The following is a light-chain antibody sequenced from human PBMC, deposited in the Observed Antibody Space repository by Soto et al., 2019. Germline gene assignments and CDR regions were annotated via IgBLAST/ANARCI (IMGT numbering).Light chain of an antibody. CDR2: EVS. Sequence: QSALTQPASVSGSPGQSITISCTGTSSDVGSHNLVSWYQQHPGQAPKLMIYEVSKRPLGVSARFSASNSGNTASLTISGLEAEEEADYYGCSYGGSRAVFGGGTQLTVL. J-gene: IGLJ7*01. CDR3: CSYGGSRAV. CDR1: SSDVGSHNL. V-gene: IGLV2-23*02.